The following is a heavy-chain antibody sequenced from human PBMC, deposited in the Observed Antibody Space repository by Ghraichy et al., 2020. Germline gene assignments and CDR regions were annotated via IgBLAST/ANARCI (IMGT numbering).Heavy chain of an antibody. D-gene: IGHD3-22*01. J-gene: IGHJ4*02. CDR3: VDLGRINYDSSGYPPV. V-gene: IGHV1-18*04. CDR1: GYTFTSYG. CDR2: ISAYNGNT. Sequence: ASVKVSCKASGYTFTSYGISWVRQAPGQGLEWMGWISAYNGNTNYAQKLQGRVTMTTDTSTSTAYMELRSLRSDDTAVYYCVDLGRINYDSSGYPPVWGQGTLVTVSS.